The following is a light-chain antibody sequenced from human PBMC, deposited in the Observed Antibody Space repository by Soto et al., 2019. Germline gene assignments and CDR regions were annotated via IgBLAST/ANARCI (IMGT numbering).Light chain of an antibody. CDR2: DTS. CDR1: QSLANSF. V-gene: IGKV3-20*01. Sequence: EFVLTQSPGTLSLSPGERATLSCRASQSLANSFIAWYQQKPGQAPRLLIYDTSSRASGIPDRFSGSESGTDFTLTISRLEPEDFAVYYCHQYGSSPQTFGQGTKVDIK. CDR3: HQYGSSPQT. J-gene: IGKJ1*01.